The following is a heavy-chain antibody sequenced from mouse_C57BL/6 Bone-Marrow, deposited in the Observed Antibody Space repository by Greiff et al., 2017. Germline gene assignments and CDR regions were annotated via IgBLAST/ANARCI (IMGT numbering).Heavy chain of an antibody. V-gene: IGHV14-4*01. D-gene: IGHD2-4*01. CDR2: IDPENGDT. CDR3: TTYSIYYDYDAWFAY. Sequence: VQLQQSEAELVRPGASVKLSCTASGFNIKDDYMHWVKQRPEQGLEWIGWIDPENGDTEYASKFQGKATITADTSSNTAYLQLSSLTSEDTAVYYCTTYSIYYDYDAWFAYWGQGTLVTVSA. CDR1: GFNIKDDY. J-gene: IGHJ3*01.